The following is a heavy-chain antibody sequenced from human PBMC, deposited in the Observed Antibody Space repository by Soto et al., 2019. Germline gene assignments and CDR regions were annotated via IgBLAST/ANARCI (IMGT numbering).Heavy chain of an antibody. CDR2: IGASGDIT. Sequence: GSLRLSCAASGFSFTNFAMSWVHQAPGKGLEWVAGIGASGDITWYADSVKGRLSISRDNSKNTLYLQLNSLRFEDTAVYYCAKDDFTDRGDDYFDYWGPGTLVTVSS. J-gene: IGHJ4*02. CDR3: AKDDFTDRGDDYFDY. CDR1: GFSFTNFA. V-gene: IGHV3-23*01. D-gene: IGHD2-21*02.